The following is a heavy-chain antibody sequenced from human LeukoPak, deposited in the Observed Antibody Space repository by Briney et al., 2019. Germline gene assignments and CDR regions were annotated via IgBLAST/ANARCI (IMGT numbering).Heavy chain of an antibody. CDR3: ARASGSSSGGWVYYYYMDV. V-gene: IGHV3-48*01. CDR1: GFTFSSYT. Sequence: GGSLRLSCAASGFTFSSYTMMWVRQAPGKGLEWVSYISSSSNTIYYADSVKGRFTISRDNAKNSLYLQMNSLRADDTAVYYCARASGSSSGGWVYYYYMDVWGKGTTVTVSS. D-gene: IGHD6-6*01. CDR2: ISSSSNTI. J-gene: IGHJ6*03.